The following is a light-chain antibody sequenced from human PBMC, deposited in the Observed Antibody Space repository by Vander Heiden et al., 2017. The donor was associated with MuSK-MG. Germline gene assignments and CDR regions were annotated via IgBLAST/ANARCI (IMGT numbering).Light chain of an antibody. Sequence: QSVLTQPPSASGTPGQRGTISCSGSSSNIGSNTINWSQQLPATAPKRLIYSNNQRPSGFPDRFSGSKSGTSASLAIIGLQSEDEAYYYCAAGDDSLNGWVFGGGTKLTVL. CDR3: AAGDDSLNGWV. CDR2: SNN. J-gene: IGLJ3*02. CDR1: SSNIGSNT. V-gene: IGLV1-44*01.